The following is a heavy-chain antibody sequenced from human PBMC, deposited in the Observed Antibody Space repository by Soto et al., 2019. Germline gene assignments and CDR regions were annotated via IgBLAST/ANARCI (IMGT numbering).Heavy chain of an antibody. CDR2: IYYSGST. Sequence: SETLSLTCTVSGGSISSGGYYWSWIRQHPGKGVEWIGYIYYSGSTYYNPSLKSRVTISVDTSKNQFSLKLSSVTAADTAVYYCARDGGVLRFLEWLSWGQGTLVTVSS. V-gene: IGHV4-31*03. CDR3: ARDGGVLRFLEWLS. CDR1: GGSISSGGYY. J-gene: IGHJ5*02. D-gene: IGHD3-3*01.